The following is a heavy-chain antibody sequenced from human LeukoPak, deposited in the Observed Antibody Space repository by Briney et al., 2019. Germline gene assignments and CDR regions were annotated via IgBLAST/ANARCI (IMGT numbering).Heavy chain of an antibody. V-gene: IGHV3-30*02. CDR3: AKGGDNYDSSGYYWIDY. CDR2: ILNDGINK. J-gene: IGHJ4*02. D-gene: IGHD3-22*01. CDR1: GFTFSNYG. Sequence: GGSLRLSCAASGFTFSNYGMHWVRQAPGKGLEWVAVILNDGINKNYADSVKGRFTISRDNSKNTLYLQMNSLRAEDTAAYYCAKGGDNYDSSGYYWIDYWGQGTLVTVSS.